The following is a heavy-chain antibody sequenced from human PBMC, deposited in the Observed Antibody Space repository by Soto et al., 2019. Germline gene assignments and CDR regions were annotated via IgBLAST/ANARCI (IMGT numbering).Heavy chain of an antibody. CDR1: GGSISSGGYY. V-gene: IGHV4-31*03. Sequence: QVQLQESGPGLVKPSQTLSLTCTVSGGSISSGGYYWSWIRQHPGKGLEWIGYIYYSGSTYYNPSLKSRVTISVDTSKNQFSLKLSSVTAADTAVYYCAREFRELELRSDGMDVWGQGTTVTVSS. CDR3: AREFRELELRSDGMDV. CDR2: IYYSGST. D-gene: IGHD1-7*01. J-gene: IGHJ6*02.